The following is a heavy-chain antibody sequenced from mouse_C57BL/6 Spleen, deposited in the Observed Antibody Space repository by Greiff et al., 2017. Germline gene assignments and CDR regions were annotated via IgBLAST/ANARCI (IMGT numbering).Heavy chain of an antibody. CDR3: ARNTFYYYGSNYYAMDY. V-gene: IGHV2-2*01. J-gene: IGHJ4*01. CDR2: IWSGGST. D-gene: IGHD1-1*01. CDR1: GFSLTSYG. Sequence: QVQLKESGPGLVQPSQSLSITCTVSGFSLTSYGVHWVRQSPGKGLEWLGVIWSGGSTDYNAAFISRLSISKDNSKSQVFFKMNSLQADDTAIYYCARNTFYYYGSNYYAMDYWGQGTSVTVSS.